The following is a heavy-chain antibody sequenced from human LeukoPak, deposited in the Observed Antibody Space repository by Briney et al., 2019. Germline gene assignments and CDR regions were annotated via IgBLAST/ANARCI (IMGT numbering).Heavy chain of an antibody. D-gene: IGHD3-16*02. J-gene: IGHJ4*02. V-gene: IGHV4-59*01. Sequence: PSXTLSLTCTVSGGSISSYYWSWIRQPPGKGLEWIGYISYSGNTNYNPSFKGRVTISVETSNKEFSLKLGSLPAADTAVYYCARYVWGSYPTFEDYWGQGTLVTVSS. CDR1: GGSISSYY. CDR3: ARYVWGSYPTFEDY. CDR2: ISYSGNT.